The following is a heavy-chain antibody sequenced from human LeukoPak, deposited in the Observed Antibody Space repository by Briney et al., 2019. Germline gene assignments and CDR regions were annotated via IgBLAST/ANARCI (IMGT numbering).Heavy chain of an antibody. D-gene: IGHD5-24*01. J-gene: IGHJ3*02. CDR2: IYHSGST. CDR3: ARRDGYNYRDAFDI. V-gene: IGHV4-38-2*02. Sequence: PSETLSLTCTVSGGSISSYYWGWIRQPPGKGLEWIGSIYHSGSTYYNPSLKSRVTISVDTSKNQFSLKLSSVTAADTAVYYCARRDGYNYRDAFDIWGQGTMVTVSS. CDR1: GGSISSYY.